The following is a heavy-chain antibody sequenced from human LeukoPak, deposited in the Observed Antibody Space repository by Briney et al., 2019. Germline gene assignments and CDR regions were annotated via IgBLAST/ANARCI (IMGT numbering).Heavy chain of an antibody. CDR2: IYYSGST. CDR3: AREFDYGDYIYYYYMDV. CDR1: GGSISSYY. J-gene: IGHJ6*03. Sequence: SETLSLTCTVSGGSISSYYWSWIRQPPGKGLEWIGYIYYSGSTNSNPSLKSRVTISVDTSKNQFSLKLRSVTAADTAVYYCAREFDYGDYIYYYYMDVWGKGTTVTVSS. D-gene: IGHD4-17*01. V-gene: IGHV4-59*01.